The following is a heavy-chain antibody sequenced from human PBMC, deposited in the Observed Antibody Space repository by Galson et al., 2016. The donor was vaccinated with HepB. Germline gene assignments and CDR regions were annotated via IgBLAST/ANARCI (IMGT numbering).Heavy chain of an antibody. CDR3: AREIGGTSYFEY. Sequence: SVKVSCKASGDTLSNHYLHWVRQAPGQGLEWVGVINPSDGTTNCAERFQGRATMTRDASTTSFYMELSSLRYEDTAEYFCAREIGGTSYFEYWGQGTLVTVSS. CDR2: INPSDGTT. CDR1: GDTLSNHY. D-gene: IGHD1-7*01. V-gene: IGHV1-46*01. J-gene: IGHJ4*02.